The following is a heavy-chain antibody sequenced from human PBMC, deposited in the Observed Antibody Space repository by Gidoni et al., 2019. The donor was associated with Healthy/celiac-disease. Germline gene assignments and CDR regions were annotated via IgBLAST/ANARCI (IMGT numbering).Heavy chain of an antibody. CDR3: ARDDIVVVPAANYYYYYGMDV. CDR2: IWYDGSNK. J-gene: IGHJ6*02. CDR1: GFTFRSYG. Sequence: QVQLVESGGGVVQHGRSRRRSCAASGFTFRSYGRNWVRQAPGKGLEWVAVIWYDGSNKYYADSVKGRFPISRDNSKNTLYLQMTSLRAEDTAVYYCARDDIVVVPAANYYYYYGMDVWGQGTTVTVSS. D-gene: IGHD2-2*01. V-gene: IGHV3-33*01.